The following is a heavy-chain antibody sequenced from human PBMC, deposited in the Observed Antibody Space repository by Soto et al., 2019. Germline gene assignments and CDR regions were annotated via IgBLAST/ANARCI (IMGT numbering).Heavy chain of an antibody. V-gene: IGHV4-34*01. CDR2: INHSGST. CDR1: GGSFSGYY. J-gene: IGHJ4*02. D-gene: IGHD3-22*01. Sequence: SETLSLTCAVYGGSFSGYYWSWIRQPPGKGLEWIGEINHSGSTNYNPSLKSRVTISVDTSKNQFSLKLSSVTAADTAVYYCAREGSGYYYVKRYFDYWGQGTLVTVSS. CDR3: AREGSGYYYVKRYFDY.